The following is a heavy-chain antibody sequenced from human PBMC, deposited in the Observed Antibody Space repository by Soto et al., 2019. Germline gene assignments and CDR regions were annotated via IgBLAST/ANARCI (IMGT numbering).Heavy chain of an antibody. CDR2: IIPILGIA. V-gene: IGHV1-69*02. CDR3: ARSSVRGVIITGGDY. D-gene: IGHD3-10*01. J-gene: IGHJ4*02. Sequence: QVQLVHSGAEVKKPGSSVKVSCKASGGTFSSYTISWVRQAPGQGLEWMGRIIPILGIANYAQKFQGRVTITADKSTSTAYMELSSLRSEDTAVYYCARSSVRGVIITGGDYWGQGTLVTVSS. CDR1: GGTFSSYT.